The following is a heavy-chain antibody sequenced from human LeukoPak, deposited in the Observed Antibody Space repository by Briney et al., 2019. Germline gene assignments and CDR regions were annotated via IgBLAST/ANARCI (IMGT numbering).Heavy chain of an antibody. V-gene: IGHV1-8*02. CDR1: GYTFTSYD. J-gene: IGHJ4*02. CDR2: MNPNNGNT. CDR3: ARDLVDNACDF. D-gene: IGHD2-8*01. Sequence: ASVRVSCKASGYTFTSYDIIWLRQATGQGLEWMGWMNPNNGNTGYVQKLQGRLTMTRDTSISTAYMELSSLRSEDTAVYYCARDLVDNACDFWGQGTLVTVSS.